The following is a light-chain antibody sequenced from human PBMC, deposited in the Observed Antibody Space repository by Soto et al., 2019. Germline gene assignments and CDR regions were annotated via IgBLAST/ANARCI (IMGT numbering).Light chain of an antibody. Sequence: QSVLTQPPSASGTPGQRVTISCSGSNSNIGTYTVNWYQQLPGTAPKLLIYTDYQRPSGVPDRFSGSKSGTSASLAISGLQSEDEADYYCASWDDRLSGGVFGGGTKLTVL. V-gene: IGLV1-44*01. CDR2: TDY. CDR1: NSNIGTYT. J-gene: IGLJ3*02. CDR3: ASWDDRLSGGV.